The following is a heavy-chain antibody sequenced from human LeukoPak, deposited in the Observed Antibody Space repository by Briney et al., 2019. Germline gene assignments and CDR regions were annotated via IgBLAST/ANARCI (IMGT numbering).Heavy chain of an antibody. Sequence: PGGSLRLSCAASGFSFTSYGMHWVRQAPGKGLEWVAVIWYDGTNKHYADSVKGRYTMSRDTSNNMLYLQMNSLRAEDTAVYYCARVSESGNSDYWGQGTLVTVSS. CDR2: IWYDGTNK. V-gene: IGHV3-33*01. CDR1: GFSFTSYG. J-gene: IGHJ4*02. D-gene: IGHD4-23*01. CDR3: ARVSESGNSDY.